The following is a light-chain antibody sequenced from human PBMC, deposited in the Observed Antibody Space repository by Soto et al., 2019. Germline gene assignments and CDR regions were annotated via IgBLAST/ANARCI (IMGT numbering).Light chain of an antibody. CDR2: GAS. CDR1: QSVSRNY. CDR3: QQYAGSSYT. Sequence: ENALKQSPGTVSLSPGERVTLSCGASQSVSRNYLVWYQQKPGQAPRPLIYGASTRATGIPDRFSGSGSGTDFTLTISRLEPEDFAVYYCQQYAGSSYTFGQGTKLEIK. J-gene: IGKJ2*01. V-gene: IGKV3-20*01.